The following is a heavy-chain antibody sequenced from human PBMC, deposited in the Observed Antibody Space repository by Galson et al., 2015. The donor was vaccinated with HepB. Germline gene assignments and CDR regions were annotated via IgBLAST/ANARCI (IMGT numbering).Heavy chain of an antibody. J-gene: IGHJ4*02. V-gene: IGHV1-69*04. D-gene: IGHD6-13*01. CDR3: ARIMRGQQLPFPKD. Sequence: SVKVSCKASGGTFSGYAISWVRQAPGQGLEWMGRIIPILGIANYAQKFQGRVTITADKSTSTAYMELSSLRSEDTAVYYCARIMRGQQLPFPKDWGQGTLVTVSS. CDR1: GGTFSGYA. CDR2: IIPILGIA.